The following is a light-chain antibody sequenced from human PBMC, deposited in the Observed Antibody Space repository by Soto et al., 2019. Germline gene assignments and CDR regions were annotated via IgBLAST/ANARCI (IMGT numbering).Light chain of an antibody. CDR3: HQSYSMPNT. CDR1: QTINSY. J-gene: IGKJ2*01. V-gene: IGKV1-39*01. CDR2: AAS. Sequence: DIQMTQSPSSLSASVGDSVTITCRASQTINSYLNWYQQKPGRAPKLLIYAASSLQGGVPSRFSGSGSGTDFTLTISSLQPEDFATYYCHQSYSMPNTLGQGTKLEIK.